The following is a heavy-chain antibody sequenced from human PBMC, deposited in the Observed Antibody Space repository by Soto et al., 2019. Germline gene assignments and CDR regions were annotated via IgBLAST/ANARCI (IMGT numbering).Heavy chain of an antibody. V-gene: IGHV4-59*01. Sequence: SETLSLTCTVSGGSISSYYWSWIRQPPGKGLEWIGYIYYSGSTNYNPSLKSRVTISVDTSKNQFSLKLSSVTAADTAVYYCARHKREVAAMVFDYWGQGTLVTVSS. CDR2: IYYSGST. CDR3: ARHKREVAAMVFDY. CDR1: GGSISSYY. J-gene: IGHJ4*02. D-gene: IGHD2-15*01.